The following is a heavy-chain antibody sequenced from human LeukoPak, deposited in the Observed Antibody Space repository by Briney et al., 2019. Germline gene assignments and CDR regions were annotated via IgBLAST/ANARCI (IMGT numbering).Heavy chain of an antibody. D-gene: IGHD1-26*01. CDR2: INPSDITT. J-gene: IGHJ4*02. CDR1: GYTFTSYY. Sequence: GASVEVSCKASGYTFTSYYMHWVRQAPGQGLEWMGIINPSDITTSYAQKFQGRVTMTRDTSTSTVYMELSSLRSEDTAVYYCAREDSGYSGFDYWGQGTLVTVSS. CDR3: AREDSGYSGFDY. V-gene: IGHV1-46*01.